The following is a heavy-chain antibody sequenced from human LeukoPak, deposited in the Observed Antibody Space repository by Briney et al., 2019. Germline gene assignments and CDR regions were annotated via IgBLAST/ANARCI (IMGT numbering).Heavy chain of an antibody. Sequence: GGSLRLSCAASGFSFSTYAMNWVRQAPGKGLEWVSGISDSGGSTYYADSVKGRFTISRDNAKNSLYLQMNSLRAEDTAVYYCARVRGPYSSGWYYFDYWGQGTLVTVSS. CDR3: ARVRGPYSSGWYYFDY. J-gene: IGHJ4*02. D-gene: IGHD6-19*01. V-gene: IGHV3-23*01. CDR1: GFSFSTYA. CDR2: ISDSGGST.